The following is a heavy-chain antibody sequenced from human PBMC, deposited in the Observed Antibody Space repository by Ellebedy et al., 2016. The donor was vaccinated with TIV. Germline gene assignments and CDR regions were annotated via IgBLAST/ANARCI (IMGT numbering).Heavy chain of an antibody. D-gene: IGHD5-12*01. CDR1: GYTFTSYG. J-gene: IGHJ4*02. CDR2: ISAYNGNT. CDR3: ARDKDSEDIVATSPIDY. Sequence: ASVKVSCXASGYTFTSYGISWVRQAPGQGLEWMGWISAYNGNTNYAQKLQGRVTMTTDTSTSTAYMELRSLRSDDTAVYYCARDKDSEDIVATSPIDYWGQGTLVTVSS. V-gene: IGHV1-18*01.